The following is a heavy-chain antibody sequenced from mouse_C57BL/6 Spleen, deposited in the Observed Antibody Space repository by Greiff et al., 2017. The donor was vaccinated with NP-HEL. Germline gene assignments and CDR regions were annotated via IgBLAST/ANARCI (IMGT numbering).Heavy chain of an antibody. Sequence: QVQLQQPGAELVRPGTSVKLSCKASGYTFTSYWMHWVKQRPGQGLEWIGVIDPSDSYTNYNQKFKGKATLTVDTSSSTAYMQLRSLTSEDSAVFYCARDYGSSSHWYFDVWGTGTTVTVSS. CDR1: GYTFTSYW. CDR2: IDPSDSYT. D-gene: IGHD1-1*01. J-gene: IGHJ1*03. V-gene: IGHV1-59*01. CDR3: ARDYGSSSHWYFDV.